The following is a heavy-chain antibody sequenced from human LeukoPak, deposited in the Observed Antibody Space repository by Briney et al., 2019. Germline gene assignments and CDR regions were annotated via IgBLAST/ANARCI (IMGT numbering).Heavy chain of an antibody. Sequence: GGSLRLSCAASGFTFSSYAMSWVRQAPGKGLEWVSAISGSGGSTYYADSVKGRFTISRDNSKNTLYLQMNSLRAEDTAVYYCAKDCKPLYDFWSGYPYFDYWGQGTLVTVSS. V-gene: IGHV3-23*01. D-gene: IGHD3-3*01. J-gene: IGHJ4*02. CDR3: AKDCKPLYDFWSGYPYFDY. CDR2: ISGSGGST. CDR1: GFTFSSYA.